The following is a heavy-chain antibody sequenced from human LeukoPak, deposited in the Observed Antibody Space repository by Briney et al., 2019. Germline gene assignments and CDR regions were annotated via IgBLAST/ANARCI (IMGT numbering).Heavy chain of an antibody. J-gene: IGHJ1*01. Sequence: PGTSLRLSCAASGFSFSNYGMQWVRQAPAKGLEWVAVISYDGNNKHYADSVKGRFTVSRDNSKNTLYLHLNSLRTEDTAVYYCAKDGWEFLVMAEYHQHWGQGTLVTVSS. V-gene: IGHV3-30*18. CDR3: AKDGWEFLVMAEYHQH. CDR2: ISYDGNNK. CDR1: GFSFSNYG. D-gene: IGHD1-26*01.